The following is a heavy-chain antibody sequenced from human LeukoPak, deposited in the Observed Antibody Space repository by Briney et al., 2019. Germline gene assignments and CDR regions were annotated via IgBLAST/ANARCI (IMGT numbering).Heavy chain of an antibody. D-gene: IGHD2-21*02. CDR1: GFTFSSYG. Sequence: PGGSLRLSCAASGFTFSSYGMHWVRQAPGKGLEWVAFIRYDGSNKYYADSVKGRFTISRDNSKNTLYLQMNSLRAEDTAVYYCARESCGLDCFPYNEPFDIWGQGTMITVSS. J-gene: IGHJ3*02. V-gene: IGHV3-30*02. CDR2: IRYDGSNK. CDR3: ARESCGLDCFPYNEPFDI.